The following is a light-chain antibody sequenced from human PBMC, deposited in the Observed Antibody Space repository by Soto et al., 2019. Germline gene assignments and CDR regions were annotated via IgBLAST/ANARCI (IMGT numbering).Light chain of an antibody. CDR1: QSVSSN. CDR2: GAS. V-gene: IGKV3-15*01. J-gene: IGKJ3*01. Sequence: EIVMTQSPATLSVSPGERATLSCRASQSVSSNLAWYQQKPGQAPRLLIYGASTRATGIPARFSGSGSGTVFTLTISSLPYEDFALYYCQQYNNSPFTFGHGTKVDIK. CDR3: QQYNNSPFT.